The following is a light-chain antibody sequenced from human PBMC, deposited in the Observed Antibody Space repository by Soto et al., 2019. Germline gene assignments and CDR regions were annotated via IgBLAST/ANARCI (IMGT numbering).Light chain of an antibody. V-gene: IGKV3-20*01. CDR2: GSS. Sequence: EIVMTKSPPTLSVCPGERAALACRASQSVSSNLAWYQQQPGQAPRLLIYGSSNRATGIPDRFSRSGSGTDFTLTISRLEPEDFALYYCPQYGSSSWTFGQGSKA. CDR1: QSVSSN. CDR3: PQYGSSSWT. J-gene: IGKJ1*01.